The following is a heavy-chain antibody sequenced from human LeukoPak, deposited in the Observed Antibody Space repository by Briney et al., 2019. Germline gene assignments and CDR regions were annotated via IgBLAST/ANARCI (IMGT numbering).Heavy chain of an antibody. J-gene: IGHJ6*02. V-gene: IGHV1-3*01. CDR1: GYTFTSYA. Sequence: ASVKVSCKASGYTFTSYAMHWVRQAPGQRLEWMGWINVGNGNTKYPQKFQGRVTITRGTSASTAYMELSSLRSEDTAVYYCASSSSSAHFYGMDVWGQGTTVTVSS. CDR3: ASSSSSAHFYGMDV. CDR2: INVGNGNT. D-gene: IGHD6-6*01.